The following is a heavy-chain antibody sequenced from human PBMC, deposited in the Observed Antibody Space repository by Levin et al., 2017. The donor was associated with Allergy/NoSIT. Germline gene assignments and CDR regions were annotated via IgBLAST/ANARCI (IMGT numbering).Heavy chain of an antibody. CDR3: ARFVVTPVSYFYMDV. Sequence: ASVKVSCKASGYTFKNYGISWVRQAPGQGLEWMGWISTHNGNTNYAQSFQGRVTMTTDTSTSTADMELRTLISDDTAVYYCARFVVTPVSYFYMDVWGKGTTVTVSS. V-gene: IGHV1-18*01. CDR1: GYTFKNYG. CDR2: ISTHNGNT. J-gene: IGHJ6*03. D-gene: IGHD2-2*01.